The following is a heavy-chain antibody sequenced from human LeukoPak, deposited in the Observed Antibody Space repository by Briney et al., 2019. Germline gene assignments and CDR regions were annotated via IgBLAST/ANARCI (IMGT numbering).Heavy chain of an antibody. CDR1: GFTFTSYW. CDR3: ARQAITSDYFDS. Sequence: GESLKISCKGSGFTFTSYWIGWVHQMPGKGLEWMGIIYPADSDTRGSPSFQGQVTMSADKSTNTAYLQWSSLKASDTAMYYCARQAITSDYFDSWGQGTLVTVSS. V-gene: IGHV5-51*07. D-gene: IGHD3-10*01. J-gene: IGHJ4*02. CDR2: IYPADSDT.